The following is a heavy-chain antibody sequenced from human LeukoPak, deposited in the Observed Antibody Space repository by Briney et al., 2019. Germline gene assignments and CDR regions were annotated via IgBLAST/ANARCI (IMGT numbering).Heavy chain of an antibody. Sequence: GSLRLSCAASGFTFSSYAMHWVRQAPGKELEWVAVISYDGSNKYYADSVKGRFTISRDNSKNTLYLQMNSLRAEDTAVYYCARDFTVVVPAAWYNWFDPWGQGTLVTVSS. V-gene: IGHV3-30*01. CDR3: ARDFTVVVPAAWYNWFDP. D-gene: IGHD2-2*01. CDR2: ISYDGSNK. J-gene: IGHJ5*02. CDR1: GFTFSSYA.